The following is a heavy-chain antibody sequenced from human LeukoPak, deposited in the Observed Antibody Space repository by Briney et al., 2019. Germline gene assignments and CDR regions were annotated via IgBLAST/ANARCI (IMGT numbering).Heavy chain of an antibody. CDR1: GGSFSGYY. J-gene: IGHJ4*02. D-gene: IGHD1-26*01. CDR2: INHSGST. CDR3: ARGRLVSYHFDY. Sequence: SETLSLTCAVYGGSFSGYYWSWIRQPPGKGLEWIGEINHSGSTNYNPSLKSRVTISVDTSKNQFSLKLSSVTAADTAVYYCARGRLVSYHFDYWGQGTLVTVSS. V-gene: IGHV4-34*01.